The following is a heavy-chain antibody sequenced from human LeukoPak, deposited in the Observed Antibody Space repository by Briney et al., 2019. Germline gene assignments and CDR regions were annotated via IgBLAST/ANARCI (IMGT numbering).Heavy chain of an antibody. V-gene: IGHV3-48*01. Sequence: SGGSLRLSCAASGFTFTSYSMNWVRQAPGKGLEWVSYISSGTSTIYYADSVKGRFTISRDNSKNTLYLQMNSLRAEDTAVYYCAKGGGYDFWSGYSTTRGGDYWGQGTLVTVSS. J-gene: IGHJ4*02. CDR2: ISSGTSTI. CDR3: AKGGGYDFWSGYSTTRGGDY. CDR1: GFTFTSYS. D-gene: IGHD3-3*01.